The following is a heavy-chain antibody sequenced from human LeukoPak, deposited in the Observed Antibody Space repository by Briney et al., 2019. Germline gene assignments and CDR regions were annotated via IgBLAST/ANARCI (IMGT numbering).Heavy chain of an antibody. CDR1: GFTFSSYW. D-gene: IGHD1-1*01. J-gene: IGHJ4*02. CDR3: ARDMGYGFDY. CDR2: IKHDGNEK. V-gene: IGHV3-7*04. Sequence: GGSLRLSCAASGFTFSSYWMSWVRQAPGKGLEWVANIKHDGNEKYYVDSVKGRFTISRDNAKNSLFLQMNSLRAEDTAVYYCARDMGYGFDYWGQGTLVTVSS.